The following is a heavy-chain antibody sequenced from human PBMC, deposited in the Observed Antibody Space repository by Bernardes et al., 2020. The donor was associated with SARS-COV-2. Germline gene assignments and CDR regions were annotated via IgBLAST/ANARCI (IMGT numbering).Heavy chain of an antibody. CDR1: GFSFSIYA. CDR3: AKPVQWIVGLHS. CDR2: IGGGDDTI. J-gene: IGHJ4*02. V-gene: IGHV3-23*01. Sequence: GGSLRLSCAASGFSFSIYAMTWIRQAPGKGLEWVSYIGGGDDTIHYADSVRGRFTISRDNSRKTLFLQMNSLRPEDTAVYYCAKPVQWIVGLHSWGKGTQVTVCS. D-gene: IGHD6-19*01.